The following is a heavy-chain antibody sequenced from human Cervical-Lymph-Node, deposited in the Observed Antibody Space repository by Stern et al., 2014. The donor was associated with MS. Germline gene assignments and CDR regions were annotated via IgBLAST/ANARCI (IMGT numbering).Heavy chain of an antibody. J-gene: IGHJ4*02. CDR2: IIPIFGTA. CDR3: ARESEYYYDSEPYYFDY. V-gene: IGHV1-69*01. D-gene: IGHD3-22*01. CDR1: GGTFSSYA. Sequence: QVQLGQSGAEVKKPGSSVKVSCKASGGTFSSYAISWVRQAPGQGLEWMGGIIPIFGTANYAQKFQGRVTITADESTSTAYMELSSLRSEDTAVYYCARESEYYYDSEPYYFDYWGQGTLVTVSS.